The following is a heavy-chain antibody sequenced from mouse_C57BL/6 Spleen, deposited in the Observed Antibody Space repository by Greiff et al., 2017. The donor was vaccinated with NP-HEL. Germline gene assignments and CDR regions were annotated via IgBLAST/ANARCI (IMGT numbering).Heavy chain of an antibody. J-gene: IGHJ4*01. CDR3: ARRSPMDY. Sequence: EVKLMESGGGLVKPGGSLKLSCAASGFTFSSYAMSWVRQTPEKRLEWVATISDGGSYTYYPDNVKGRFTISRDNAKNNLYLQMSHLKSEDTAMYYCARRSPMDYWGQGTSVTVSS. CDR1: GFTFSSYA. CDR2: ISDGGSYT. V-gene: IGHV5-4*03.